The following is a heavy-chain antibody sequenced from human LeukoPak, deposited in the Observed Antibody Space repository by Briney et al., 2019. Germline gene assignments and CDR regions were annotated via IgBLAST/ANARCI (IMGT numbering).Heavy chain of an antibody. J-gene: IGHJ4*01. CDR2: LSGSGITT. Sequence: GGSLRLPCAASGFTFSNSAMSWVRQAPGKGLEWVSTLSGSGITTYYADSVKGRFTISRDNSKNTLYLQMNSLRAEDTAVYYCAKGIYSSGWSYFDYWGHGTLVTVSS. V-gene: IGHV3-23*01. D-gene: IGHD6-19*01. CDR1: GFTFSNSA. CDR3: AKGIYSSGWSYFDY.